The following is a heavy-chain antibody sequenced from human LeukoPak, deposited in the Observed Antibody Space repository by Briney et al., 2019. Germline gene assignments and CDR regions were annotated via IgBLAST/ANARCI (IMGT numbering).Heavy chain of an antibody. CDR1: GGSFSGYY. CDR2: INHSGST. Sequence: SETLSLTYAVYGGSFSGYYWSWIRQPPGKGLEWIGEINHSGSTNYNPSLKSRVTISVDTSKNQFSLKLSSVTAADTAVYYCARDRLYSSSSEDYWGQGILVTVSS. CDR3: ARDRLYSSSSEDY. V-gene: IGHV4-34*01. D-gene: IGHD6-6*01. J-gene: IGHJ4*02.